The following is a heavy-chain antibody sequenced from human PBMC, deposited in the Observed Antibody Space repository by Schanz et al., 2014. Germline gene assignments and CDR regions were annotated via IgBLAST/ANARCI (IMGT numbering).Heavy chain of an antibody. V-gene: IGHV1-69*02. CDR1: GGTFSSYT. CDR3: ASSGAGYSSSWDFDY. D-gene: IGHD6-13*01. J-gene: IGHJ4*02. CDR2: IIPVLAIA. Sequence: QVQLVQSGAEVKKPGASVKVSCKASGGTFSSYTISWIRQAPGQGLEWMGRIIPVLAIADYAQKFQGRVTITADKSTSTASMELSSLRSEDTAVYYCASSGAGYSSSWDFDYWGQGTLVAVSS.